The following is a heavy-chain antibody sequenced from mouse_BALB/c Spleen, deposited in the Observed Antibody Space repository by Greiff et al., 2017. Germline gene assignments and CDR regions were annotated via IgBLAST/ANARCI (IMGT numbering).Heavy chain of an antibody. D-gene: IGHD1-1*02. CDR3: ARGVGYFDD. CDR2: ISDGGSYT. V-gene: IGHV5-4*02. J-gene: IGHJ2*01. Sequence: DVKLVESGGGLVKPGGSLKLSCAASGFTFSDYYMYWVRQTPEKRLEWVATISDGGSYTYYPDSVKGRFTISRDNAKNNLYLQMSSLKSEDTAMYYCARGVGYFDDWGQGTTLTVSS. CDR1: GFTFSDYY.